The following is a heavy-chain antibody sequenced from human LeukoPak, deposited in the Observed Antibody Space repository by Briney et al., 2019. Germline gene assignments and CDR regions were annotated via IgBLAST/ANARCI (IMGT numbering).Heavy chain of an antibody. CDR1: GYTFTGYY. D-gene: IGHD5-18*01. V-gene: IGHV1-2*02. J-gene: IGHJ3*02. CDR3: ARAGDSYGHDAFDI. Sequence: ASVKVSCKASGYTFTGYYMHWVRQAPGQGLEWMGWINPNSGGTNYAQKFQGRVTMTRDTSISTAYMELSRLRSDDTAVYYCARAGDSYGHDAFDIWGQGTMVTVSS. CDR2: INPNSGGT.